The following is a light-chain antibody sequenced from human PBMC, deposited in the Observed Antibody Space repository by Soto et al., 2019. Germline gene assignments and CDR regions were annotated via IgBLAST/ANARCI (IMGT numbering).Light chain of an antibody. CDR1: RSVATK. CDR2: GAS. Sequence: EIVLTQSPATLSVSPGERATLSCRASRSVATKLAWYQQKPGQAPSLLIQGASVRDTGVPARFSGSGSGTEFTLTISGLKSEDSAIYYCEQYEDWYSFGQGTKLEIK. V-gene: IGKV3-15*01. CDR3: EQYEDWYS. J-gene: IGKJ2*03.